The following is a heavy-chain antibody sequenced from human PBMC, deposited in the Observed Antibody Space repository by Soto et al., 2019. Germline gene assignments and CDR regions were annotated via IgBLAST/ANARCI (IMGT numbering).Heavy chain of an antibody. Sequence: SETLSLTCAVHTESFSTYYCSWTRKPPGKGLEWIGEIHPFGDTNYNPSLSNRVTISLDTSKNQFSLKLTSVTAADTAVYYCARHEGGYYDSSGYYYGVTGYYGMDVWGQGTTVT. CDR1: TESFSTYY. J-gene: IGHJ6*02. V-gene: IGHV4-34*01. CDR3: ARHEGGYYDSSGYYYGVTGYYGMDV. D-gene: IGHD3-22*01. CDR2: IHPFGDT.